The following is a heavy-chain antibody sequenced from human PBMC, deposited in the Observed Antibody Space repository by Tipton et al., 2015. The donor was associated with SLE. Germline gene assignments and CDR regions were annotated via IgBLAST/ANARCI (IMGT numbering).Heavy chain of an antibody. J-gene: IGHJ4*02. CDR2: IYYSGST. CDR3: ARDLDSGSFHWDS. V-gene: IGHV4-39*07. D-gene: IGHD1-26*01. Sequence: TLSLTCTVSGGSISSSSYYWGWIRQPPGKGLEWIGSIYYSGSTYYNPSLKSRVTISVDTSKNQFSLKLSSVTSADTAVYYCARDLDSGSFHWDSWGQGTLVTVSS. CDR1: GGSISSSSYY.